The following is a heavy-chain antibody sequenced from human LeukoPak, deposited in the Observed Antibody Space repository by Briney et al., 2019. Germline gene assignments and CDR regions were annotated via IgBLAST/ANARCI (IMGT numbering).Heavy chain of an antibody. CDR2: IKQDGSEK. V-gene: IGHV3-7*01. J-gene: IGHJ4*02. D-gene: IGHD2-2*01. CDR1: GFTFSSYW. Sequence: PGGSLRLSCAASGFTFSSYWMSWVRQAPGKGLEWVANIKQDGSEKYYVDSVKGRFTISRDNAKNSLYLQMNSLRAEDTAVYYCARVRGGYCSSTRCSHGMDYWGQGTLVTVSS. CDR3: ARVRGGYCSSTRCSHGMDY.